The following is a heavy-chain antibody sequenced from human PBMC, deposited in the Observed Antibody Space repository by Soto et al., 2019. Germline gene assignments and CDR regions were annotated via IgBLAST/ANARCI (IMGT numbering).Heavy chain of an antibody. CDR3: VKAQCKYYGDYYFDS. CDR1: GFTFDDFA. Sequence: VQLVESGGGLVQPGRSLRLSCAASGFTFDDFAMHWVRQAPGKGLEWVSGISWNSGTIVYADSVKGRFTISRDNAKNSLSLQMSSLRAEDTALYYCVKAQCKYYGDYYFDSWGQGTLVTVST. D-gene: IGHD4-17*01. V-gene: IGHV3-9*01. CDR2: ISWNSGTI. J-gene: IGHJ4*02.